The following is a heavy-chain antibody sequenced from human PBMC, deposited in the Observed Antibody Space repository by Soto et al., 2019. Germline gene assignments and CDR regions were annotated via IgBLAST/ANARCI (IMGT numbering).Heavy chain of an antibody. V-gene: IGHV1-2*02. CDR3: ARDFDDSSGYYYRY. CDR1: GYSFTGYS. J-gene: IGHJ4*02. Sequence: ASVKVSCKASGYSFTGYSMHWVRQAPGQGLEWMGGISPNNGTTNYAQKFQGRVTMTTDASTSTAYMELSSLRSDDTAVYYCARDFDDSSGYYYRYWGQGTLVTVSS. D-gene: IGHD3-22*01. CDR2: ISPNNGTT.